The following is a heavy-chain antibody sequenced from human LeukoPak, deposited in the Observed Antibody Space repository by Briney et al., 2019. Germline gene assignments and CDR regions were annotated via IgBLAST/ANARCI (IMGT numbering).Heavy chain of an antibody. D-gene: IGHD3-10*01. CDR1: GGSISSSSYY. CDR3: ARMLWDGSGSYSDAFDI. J-gene: IGHJ3*02. Sequence: SETLSLTCTVSGGSISSSSYYWGWIRQPPGKGLEWIGSIYYSGSTYYNPSLKSRVTIYVDTSKNQFSLKLSSVTAADTAVYYCARMLWDGSGSYSDAFDIWGQGTMDTVSS. CDR2: IYYSGST. V-gene: IGHV4-39*07.